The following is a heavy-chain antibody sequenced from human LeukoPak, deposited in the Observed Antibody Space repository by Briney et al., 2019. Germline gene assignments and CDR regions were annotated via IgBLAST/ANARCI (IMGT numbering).Heavy chain of an antibody. CDR3: ARDYVAGVFDC. Sequence: GGSLRLSCAASGFTFSSYSMNWVRQAPGKGLEWDSSISSSSSYIYYADSVKGRFTISRDNAKNSLYLQMNSLRAEDTAVYYCARDYVAGVFDCWGQGTLVTVSS. V-gene: IGHV3-21*01. CDR1: GFTFSSYS. D-gene: IGHD6-19*01. CDR2: ISSSSSYI. J-gene: IGHJ4*02.